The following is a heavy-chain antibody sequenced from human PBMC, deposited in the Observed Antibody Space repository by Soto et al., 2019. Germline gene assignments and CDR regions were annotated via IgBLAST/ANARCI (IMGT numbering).Heavy chain of an antibody. D-gene: IGHD2-2*01. Sequence: GGSLRLSCAASGFTFSGDWMHWVRQGAGNGLVWVSRINMDGSSTNHADSVKGRFTISRDNAKNTLYLQMNSLRVDDTAVYYCARGPRGLYHHDYWGQGALVTVSS. J-gene: IGHJ4*02. V-gene: IGHV3-74*01. CDR2: INMDGSST. CDR1: GFTFSGDW. CDR3: ARGPRGLYHHDY.